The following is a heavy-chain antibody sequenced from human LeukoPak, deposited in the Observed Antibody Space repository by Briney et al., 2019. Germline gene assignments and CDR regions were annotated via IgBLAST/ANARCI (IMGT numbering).Heavy chain of an antibody. Sequence: ASVKVSCKASGYTFTGYTTHWVRQAPGQGLEWMGWINSNSGGTKYAQKFQGRVTMTRDTSISTAYMELSRLRSDDTAVYYCANWVRDSSGYRDYWGQGTLVTVSS. CDR2: INSNSGGT. D-gene: IGHD3-22*01. CDR3: ANWVRDSSGYRDY. J-gene: IGHJ4*02. V-gene: IGHV1-2*02. CDR1: GYTFTGYT.